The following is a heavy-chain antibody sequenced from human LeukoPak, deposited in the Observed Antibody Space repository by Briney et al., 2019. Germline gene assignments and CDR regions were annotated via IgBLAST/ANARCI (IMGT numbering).Heavy chain of an antibody. D-gene: IGHD3-22*01. CDR2: IIPIFGTA. CDR1: GGTFSSYA. J-gene: IGHJ6*03. Sequence: SVKVSCKASGGTFSSYAISWVRQAPGQGLEWMGGIIPIFGTANYAQKFQGRVTITADESTSTAYMELSSLRSEDTAVYYCATSPNYYDSSAYYYGMGGYYYYYMDVWGKGTTVSISS. V-gene: IGHV1-69*13. CDR3: ATSPNYYDSSAYYYGMGGYYYYYMDV.